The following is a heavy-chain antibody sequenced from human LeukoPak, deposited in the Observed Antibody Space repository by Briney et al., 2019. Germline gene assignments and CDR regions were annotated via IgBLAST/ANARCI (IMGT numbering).Heavy chain of an antibody. CDR3: ARDYYDSSGYYSTWSAP. J-gene: IGHJ5*02. D-gene: IGHD3-22*01. CDR1: GGPISSSSYY. CDR2: IYYSGST. Sequence: SETLSLTCTVSGGPISSSSYYWGWIRQPPGKGLEWIGSIYYSGSTYYNPSLKSRVTISVDTSKNQFSLKLSSVTAADTAVYYCARDYYDSSGYYSTWSAPWGQGTLVTVPS. V-gene: IGHV4-39*07.